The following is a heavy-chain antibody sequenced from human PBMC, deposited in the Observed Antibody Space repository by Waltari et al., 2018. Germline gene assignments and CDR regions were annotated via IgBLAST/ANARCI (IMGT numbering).Heavy chain of an antibody. D-gene: IGHD3-3*01. J-gene: IGHJ5*02. CDR3: ARVARGGYYTGWFDT. CDR2: IYYSGTT. CDR1: GGSISRTSPY. Sequence: QLQLQESGPGLVKPSETLSITCSVSGGSISRTSPYWAWIRQPPGKGREWIGSIYYSGTTYYNLSLKSRVTLSVDTSKNQFSLKLSSVTAADTAMYFCARVARGGYYTGWFDTWGQGALVTVSS. V-gene: IGHV4-39*07.